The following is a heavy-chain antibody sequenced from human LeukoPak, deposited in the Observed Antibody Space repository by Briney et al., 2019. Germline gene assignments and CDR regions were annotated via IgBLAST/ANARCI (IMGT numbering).Heavy chain of an antibody. J-gene: IGHJ4*02. CDR3: ARGVYIAAAQYGY. V-gene: IGHV4-59*02. CDR1: GGSVSSYY. Sequence: PSETLSLTCTVSGGSVSSYYWSWIRQPPGKGLEWIGYIYYSGTTNYNPSLKGRVTISVDTSKNQFSLKLSSVTAADTAVYYCARGVYIAAAQYGYWGQGTLVTVSS. D-gene: IGHD6-13*01. CDR2: IYYSGTT.